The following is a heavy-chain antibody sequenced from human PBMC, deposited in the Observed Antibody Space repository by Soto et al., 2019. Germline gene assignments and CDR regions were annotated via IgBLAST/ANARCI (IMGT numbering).Heavy chain of an antibody. D-gene: IGHD1-1*01. CDR3: ARGETTDLTRNFGHYYYGMDV. CDR1: GYTFTSYG. CDR2: ISAYNGNT. J-gene: IGHJ6*02. Sequence: ASVKVSCKASGYTFTSYGISWVRQAPGQGLEWMGWISAYNGNTNYAQKLQGRVTMTTDTSTSTAYMELRSLRSDDTAVYYCARGETTDLTRNFGHYYYGMDVWGQGTTVTVSS. V-gene: IGHV1-18*01.